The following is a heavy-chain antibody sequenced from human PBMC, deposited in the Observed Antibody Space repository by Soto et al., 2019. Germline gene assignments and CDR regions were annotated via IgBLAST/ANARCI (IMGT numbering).Heavy chain of an antibody. CDR2: ISYDGSNK. D-gene: IGHD4-4*01. J-gene: IGHJ2*01. V-gene: IGHV3-30-3*01. Sequence: QVQLVESGGGGVQPGRSLRLSCAASGFTFSSYAMHWVRQAPGKGLEGVAVISYDGSNKYYADSVKGRFTISRDNSKNTLYLQMNSLRLEDTAVYYCARPLWRDDYNWGYFDLWGRGTLVTVSS. CDR1: GFTFSSYA. CDR3: ARPLWRDDYNWGYFDL.